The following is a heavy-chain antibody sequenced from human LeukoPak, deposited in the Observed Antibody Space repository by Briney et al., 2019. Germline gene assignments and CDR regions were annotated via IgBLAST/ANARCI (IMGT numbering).Heavy chain of an antibody. CDR2: INWNGGST. CDR3: ARGYPAEYFQH. V-gene: IGHV3-20*04. D-gene: IGHD3-16*02. Sequence: GGSLRLSCAASGFTFDDYGMSWVRHAPGKGLEWVSGINWNGGSTGYADSVKGRFTISRDNAKNSLYLQMNSLRAEDTALYYCARGYPAEYFQHWGQGTLVTVSS. CDR1: GFTFDDYG. J-gene: IGHJ1*01.